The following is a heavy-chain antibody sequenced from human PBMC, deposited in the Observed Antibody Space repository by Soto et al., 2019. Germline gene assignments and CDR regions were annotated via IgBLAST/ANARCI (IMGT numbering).Heavy chain of an antibody. V-gene: IGHV3-74*01. J-gene: IGHJ4*02. CDR2: ISDDGSRA. Sequence: GGSLRLSCTASGFTFSMYWMHWVRQVPGKGPEWVSRISDDGSRADYADSVKGRFTISRDNAKNTLYLEMHVLRADDTAVYYCTRGPRPSSVGTGAFWGQGTPVTV. CDR1: GFTFSMYW. D-gene: IGHD3-10*01. CDR3: TRGPRPSSVGTGAF.